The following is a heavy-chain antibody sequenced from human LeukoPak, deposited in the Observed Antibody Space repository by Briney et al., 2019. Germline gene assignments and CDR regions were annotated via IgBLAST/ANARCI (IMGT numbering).Heavy chain of an antibody. V-gene: IGHV4-39*07. J-gene: IGHJ5*02. CDR2: IYYSGNT. D-gene: IGHD3-10*01. CDR1: GGSITSNSYY. CDR3: ARAGGFTLVRGAVNNWFDP. Sequence: SETLSLTCTVSGGSITSNSYYWGWIRQPPGKGRGWIGSIYYSGNTYYNPSLKSRVSVSVDTSKNQFSLKLSSVTAADTAVYYCARAGGFTLVRGAVNNWFDPWGQGTLVTVSS.